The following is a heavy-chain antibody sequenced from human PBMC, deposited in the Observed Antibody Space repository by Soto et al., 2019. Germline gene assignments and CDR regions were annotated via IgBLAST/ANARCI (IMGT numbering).Heavy chain of an antibody. Sequence: GWSLRLSCAASGFTFSSYSMNWVRQAPGKGLEWVSSISSSSSYIYYADSVKGRFTISRDNAKNSLYLQMNSLRAEDTAVYYCARSGSYSSRWYYLGWFDPWGQGTLVTVSS. J-gene: IGHJ5*02. V-gene: IGHV3-21*01. CDR1: GFTFSSYS. CDR2: ISSSSSYI. D-gene: IGHD6-13*01. CDR3: ARSGSYSSRWYYLGWFDP.